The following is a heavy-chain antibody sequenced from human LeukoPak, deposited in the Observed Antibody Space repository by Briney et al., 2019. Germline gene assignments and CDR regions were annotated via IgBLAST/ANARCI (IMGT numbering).Heavy chain of an antibody. Sequence: SETLSLTCTVSGGSMNRGGDSWSWIRQAPGKGLEWIGYIYYRGGKYYNPSLKSRLVLSVDTAKNQFSLKLTSVTAADTAVYYCARDGYSAHDGLWGQGTLVTVSS. D-gene: IGHD5-12*01. J-gene: IGHJ4*02. CDR1: GGSMNRGGDS. CDR3: ARDGYSAHDGL. CDR2: IYYRGGK. V-gene: IGHV4-30-4*07.